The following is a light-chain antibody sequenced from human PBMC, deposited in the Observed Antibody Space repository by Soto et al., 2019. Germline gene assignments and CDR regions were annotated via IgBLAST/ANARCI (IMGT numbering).Light chain of an antibody. Sequence: DIQMTQSPSSLSASVGDRVTITCQASQDISNYLNWYQQKPGEAPKLLISDASNLETGVPSRFSGTGSGTDFSFTVSSLQPEDFATYDCQQYHDGPPLTFGGGTKVEIK. CDR2: DAS. V-gene: IGKV1-33*01. CDR1: QDISNY. J-gene: IGKJ4*01. CDR3: QQYHDGPPLT.